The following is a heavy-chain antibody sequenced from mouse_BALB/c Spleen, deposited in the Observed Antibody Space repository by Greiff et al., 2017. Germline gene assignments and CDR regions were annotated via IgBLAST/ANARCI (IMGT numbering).Heavy chain of an antibody. V-gene: IGHV1-87*01. D-gene: IGHD2-2*01. CDR2: IYPGDGDT. CDR1: GYTFTSYW. J-gene: IGHJ4*01. Sequence: VKVVESGAELARPGASVKLSCKASGYTFTSYWMQWVKQRPGQGLEWIGAIYPGDGDTRYTQKFKGKATLTADKSSSTAYMQLSSLASEDSAVYYCARGGYDAGLPMDYWGQGTSVTVSS. CDR3: ARGGYDAGLPMDY.